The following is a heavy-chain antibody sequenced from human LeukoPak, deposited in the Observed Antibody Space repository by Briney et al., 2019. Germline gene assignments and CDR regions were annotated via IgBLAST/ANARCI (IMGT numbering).Heavy chain of an antibody. CDR3: ARGSGSWVSSSWSPVDY. Sequence: PGGSLRLSCSASGFTSSSYAMHWVRQAPGKGLEYVSAISSNGGSTYYADSVKGRFTISRDNSKNTLYPQMNSLRAEDTAVYYCARGSGSWVSSSWSPVDYWGQGTLVTVSS. J-gene: IGHJ4*02. CDR1: GFTSSSYA. D-gene: IGHD6-13*01. V-gene: IGHV3-64*04. CDR2: ISSNGGST.